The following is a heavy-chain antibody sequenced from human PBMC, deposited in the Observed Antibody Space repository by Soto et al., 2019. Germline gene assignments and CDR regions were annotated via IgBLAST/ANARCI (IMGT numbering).Heavy chain of an antibody. D-gene: IGHD6-13*01. J-gene: IGHJ6*03. Sequence: LACTFSGLSLRSNEEGVGWIRQPPGKALEWLALIYWDDDKRYSPSLKSRLTITKDTSKNQVVLTMTNMDPVDTATYYCAKSAPYSSSWPGLKYYYMDVWGKGTTVTVSS. CDR3: AKSAPYSSSWPGLKYYYMDV. CDR2: IYWDDDK. CDR1: GLSLRSNEEG. V-gene: IGHV2-5*02.